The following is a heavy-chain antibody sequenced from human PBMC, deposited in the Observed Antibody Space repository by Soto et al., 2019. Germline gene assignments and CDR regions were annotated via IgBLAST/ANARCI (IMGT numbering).Heavy chain of an antibody. CDR1: GFNFDNYG. D-gene: IGHD2-8*02. CDR3: AKPSNTGRTAYYYGMDV. V-gene: IGHV3-30*18. Sequence: ESGGGVVQPGRSLTLSCAASGFNFDNYGMHWVRQAPGKGLEWVAVIAFDGDNKFYGDPVKGRFTISRDTSKNILFLEMNSLRAEDTAVYYCAKPSNTGRTAYYYGMDVWGQGTTVTVSS. CDR2: IAFDGDNK. J-gene: IGHJ6*02.